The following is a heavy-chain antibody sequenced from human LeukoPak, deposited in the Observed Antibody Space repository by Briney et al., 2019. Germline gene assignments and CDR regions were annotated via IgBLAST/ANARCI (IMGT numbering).Heavy chain of an antibody. CDR2: IYPGYSDT. D-gene: IGHD3-16*01. CDR1: GYRFTSYW. V-gene: IGHV5-51*01. CDR3: ARRWGAYDDAFDI. Sequence: GESLKTSFKGSGYRFTSYWIGWVRQLPGKGLEWMGIIYPGYSDTRYSPSFQGQVTIPADKSISTAYLQWSSLKASDNAMYYCARRWGAYDDAFDIWGQGTMVTVSS. J-gene: IGHJ3*02.